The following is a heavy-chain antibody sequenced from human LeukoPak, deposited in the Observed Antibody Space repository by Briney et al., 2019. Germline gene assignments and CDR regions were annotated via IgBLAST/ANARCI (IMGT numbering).Heavy chain of an antibody. J-gene: IGHJ4*02. CDR2: ISDDGSNQ. CDR1: GFTFSRFG. Sequence: GRSLRLYCAGSGFTFSRFGMHYFRQAPGKGLEWVAVISDDGSNQYYADSVKGRFTISRDNSKNTLYLQMNSLRAEDTAVYFCARDKGGIVPFDHWGQGTLVTVSS. D-gene: IGHD1-26*01. V-gene: IGHV3-30*03. CDR3: ARDKGGIVPFDH.